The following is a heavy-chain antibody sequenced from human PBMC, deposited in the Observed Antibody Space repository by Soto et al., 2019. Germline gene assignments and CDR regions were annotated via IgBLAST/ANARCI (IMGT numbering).Heavy chain of an antibody. CDR2: ISAYNVNT. Sequence: SMKVSCKASGYTFTTYVIIWVRQAPGQGREWMGWISAYNVNTNYAQKLQGRVTMTTDTSTSTAYMERRSLRAEDTAVYYCAKGDPSWELLPCAFDIWGQGTMVT. D-gene: IGHD1-26*01. CDR1: GYTFTTYV. CDR3: AKGDPSWELLPCAFDI. J-gene: IGHJ3*02. V-gene: IGHV1-18*04.